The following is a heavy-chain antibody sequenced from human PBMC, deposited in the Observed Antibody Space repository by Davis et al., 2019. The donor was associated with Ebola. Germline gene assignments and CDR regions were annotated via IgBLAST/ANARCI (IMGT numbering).Heavy chain of an antibody. J-gene: IGHJ4*02. CDR1: GFNFRDSW. Sequence: GESLKISCAASGFNFRDSWMNWVRQVPGKGLEWVANIELSGDRKYYVDSVEGRFTISRDNAMNSLFLQMNSLRVDDTAVYYCATDPGRGFEDWGQGTLVTVSS. CDR3: ATDPGRGFED. D-gene: IGHD1-1*01. V-gene: IGHV3-7*03. CDR2: IELSGDRK.